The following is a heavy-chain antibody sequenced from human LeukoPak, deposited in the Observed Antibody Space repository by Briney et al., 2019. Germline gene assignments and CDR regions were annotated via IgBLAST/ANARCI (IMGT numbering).Heavy chain of an antibody. CDR1: GYTFTGYY. V-gene: IGHV1-2*02. CDR2: INPNSGGT. J-gene: IGHJ4*02. Sequence: ASVKVSCKASGYTFTGYYMHWVRQAPGQGLEWMGWINPNSGGTNYAQKFQGRVTMTRDTSISTAYMELSRLRSDDTAVYYCARVSVQYYYGSGRYYNVYFDYWGQGTLVTVSS. CDR3: ARVSVQYYYGSGRYYNVYFDY. D-gene: IGHD3-10*01.